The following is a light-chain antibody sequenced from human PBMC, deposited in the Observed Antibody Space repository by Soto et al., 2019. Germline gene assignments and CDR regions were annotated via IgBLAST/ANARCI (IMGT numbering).Light chain of an antibody. CDR2: GVS. J-gene: IGLJ2*01. V-gene: IGLV2-14*01. Sequence: QSALTQPASVSGSPGQSIAISCTGTTSDVGGYNYVSWYQRHPGKAPKLMIYGVSTRPSGVSNRFSGSKSGNTASLTISGLQAEDEADYYCSSCTTSATLLFGGGTQLTVL. CDR1: TSDVGGYNY. CDR3: SSCTTSATLL.